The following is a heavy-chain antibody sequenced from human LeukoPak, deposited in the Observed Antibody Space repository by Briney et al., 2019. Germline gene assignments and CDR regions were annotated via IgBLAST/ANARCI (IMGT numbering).Heavy chain of an antibody. CDR3: VRRSSSLSYYHYYYMDV. Sequence: SETLSLTCTVSGASISSFYWSWIRQSPGKGLEWIGNIYTSGSTNYNPSLKSRVTISVDTSKNHFSLKLTPVTAADTAVYYCVRRSSSLSYYHYYYMDVWGKGTTVIVSS. V-gene: IGHV4-4*09. CDR2: IYTSGST. CDR1: GASISSFY. J-gene: IGHJ6*03. D-gene: IGHD6-6*01.